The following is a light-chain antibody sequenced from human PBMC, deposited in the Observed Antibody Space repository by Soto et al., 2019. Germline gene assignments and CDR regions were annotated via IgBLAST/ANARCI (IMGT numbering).Light chain of an antibody. CDR3: QQRYSTPLT. Sequence: DIQMTQSPSSLSASVGDRVTITCRASQSISSYLNWYQQKPGKAHKLLIYAASSLQSGVPSRFSGSGSGTDFTLTISSLQPEDFATYYCQQRYSTPLTFGQGTKVDIK. CDR1: QSISSY. CDR2: AAS. J-gene: IGKJ1*01. V-gene: IGKV1-39*01.